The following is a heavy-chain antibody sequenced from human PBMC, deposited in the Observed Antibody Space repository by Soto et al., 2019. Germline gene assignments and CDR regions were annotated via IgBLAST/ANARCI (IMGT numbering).Heavy chain of an antibody. V-gene: IGHV3-23*01. CDR1: GFPFSAFA. Sequence: GGSLRLSCAASGFPFSAFAMNWVRQAPGKGLQWVSGIGGSGASIFYTDSVKGRFTISRDNSKNTLYLQMNNVRAEDTAVYFCARSLRPMSWFDPWGQGTLVTVSS. D-gene: IGHD3-10*01. J-gene: IGHJ5*02. CDR2: IGGSGASI. CDR3: ARSLRPMSWFDP.